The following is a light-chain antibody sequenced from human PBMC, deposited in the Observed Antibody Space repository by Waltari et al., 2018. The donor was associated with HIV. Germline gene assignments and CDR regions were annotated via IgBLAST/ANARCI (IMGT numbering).Light chain of an antibody. CDR1: NSNIGSNF. Sequence: QSVPTQPPSASGTPGQRVAISCSGSNSNIGSNFVYWYQQLPGTAPKLPIYKDNQRPSGVPARFSASKSGSSSSLAISGLRSEDEAEYYCATWDDILSGYLFGTGTKVTVL. CDR3: ATWDDILSGYL. V-gene: IGLV1-47*01. CDR2: KDN. J-gene: IGLJ1*01.